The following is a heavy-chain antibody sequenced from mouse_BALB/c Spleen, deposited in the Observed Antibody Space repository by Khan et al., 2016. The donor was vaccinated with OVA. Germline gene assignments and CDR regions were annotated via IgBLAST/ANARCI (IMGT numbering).Heavy chain of an antibody. J-gene: IGHJ2*02. Sequence: EVKLEESGPGLVKPSQSLSLTCTVTGYSITSDYAWNWIRQFPGNKLEWMGFISYSGNTKYNPYLKSRFSMTRDTSKNQFFLQLNSVTTEDTATYYCARVYGGDFDYWGQGTSLTVSS. CDR2: ISYSGNT. CDR1: GYSITSDYA. V-gene: IGHV3-2*02. CDR3: ARVYGGDFDY. D-gene: IGHD2-10*02.